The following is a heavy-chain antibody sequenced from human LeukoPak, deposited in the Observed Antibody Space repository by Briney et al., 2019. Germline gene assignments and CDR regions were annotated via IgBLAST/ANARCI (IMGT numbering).Heavy chain of an antibody. J-gene: IGHJ4*02. CDR1: GYTFTGYY. Sequence: ASVKVSCKASGYTFTGYYMHWVRQAPGQGLEWMGWINPNSGGTNYAQKFQGRVTMTRDTSISTAYMELSRLRSDDTAVYYCAREPPMDSSGWYLHTPSRYYFDYWGQGTLVTVSS. D-gene: IGHD6-13*01. CDR2: INPNSGGT. CDR3: AREPPMDSSGWYLHTPSRYYFDY. V-gene: IGHV1-2*02.